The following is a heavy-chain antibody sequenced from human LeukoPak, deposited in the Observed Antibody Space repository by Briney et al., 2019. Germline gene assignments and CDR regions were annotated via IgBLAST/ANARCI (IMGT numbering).Heavy chain of an antibody. CDR3: ARAKFGSSIYFDY. D-gene: IGHD6-6*01. J-gene: IGHJ4*02. V-gene: IGHV3-11*04. CDR2: ISSSGSTI. Sequence: GGSLRLSXAASGFTFSDYYMSWIRQAPGKGLEWVSYISSSGSTIYYADSVKGRFTISRDNAKSSLYLQMNSLRAEDTAVYYCARAKFGSSIYFDYWGQGTLVTVSS. CDR1: GFTFSDYY.